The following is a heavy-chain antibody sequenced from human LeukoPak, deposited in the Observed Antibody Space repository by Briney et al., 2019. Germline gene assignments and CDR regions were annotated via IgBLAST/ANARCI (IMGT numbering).Heavy chain of an antibody. CDR1: GGTFSSYA. Sequence: SVKVSFKASGGTFSSYAISWVRQAPGQGLEWMGGIIPIFGTANYAQTFQGRVTITADESTSTAYMELSSLRSEDTAVYYCARRACEHEGCLNYWGQGTLVTVSS. CDR3: ARRACEHEGCLNY. J-gene: IGHJ4*02. CDR2: IIPIFGTA. V-gene: IGHV1-69*13.